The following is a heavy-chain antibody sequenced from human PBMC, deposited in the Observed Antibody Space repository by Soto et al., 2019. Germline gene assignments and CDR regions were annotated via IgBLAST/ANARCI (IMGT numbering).Heavy chain of an antibody. V-gene: IGHV5-10-1*01. CDR2: IDPSDSYT. D-gene: IGHD3-22*01. CDR3: ASRNSTRLYYYDSSAPPGAFDI. Sequence: GESLKISCKGSGYSFTSYWISWVRQMPGKGLEWMGRIDPSDSYTNYSPSFQGHVTISADKSISTAYLRWSSLKASDTAMYYCASRNSTRLYYYDSSAPPGAFDIWGQGTMGTVS. CDR1: GYSFTSYW. J-gene: IGHJ3*02.